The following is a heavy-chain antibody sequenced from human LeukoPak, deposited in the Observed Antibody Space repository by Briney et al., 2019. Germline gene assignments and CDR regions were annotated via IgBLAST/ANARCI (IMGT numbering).Heavy chain of an antibody. CDR3: ARDRHKYNYDSGGYPPY. CDR2: IQYDGSNE. CDR1: RFTFSSYG. Sequence: GGSLRLSCAASRFTFSSYGMHWVRQAPGKGLEWVAYIQYDGSNEQYADSVKGRFSISRDSSKNILYLQMNSLRAEDTAVYYCARDRHKYNYDSGGYPPYWGQGTLVTVSS. J-gene: IGHJ4*02. V-gene: IGHV3-30*02. D-gene: IGHD3-22*01.